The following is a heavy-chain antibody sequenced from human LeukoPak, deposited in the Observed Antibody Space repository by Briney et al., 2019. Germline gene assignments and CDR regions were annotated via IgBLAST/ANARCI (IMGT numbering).Heavy chain of an antibody. CDR3: ARGGLSGDTFDS. J-gene: IGHJ4*02. Sequence: GESLRLSCAASGFTFSSYGMHWVRQAPGKGLEWVSTISGGGGPTYYTDSVKGRFTISRDNSKCTLYLQVNSLRAEDTAIYSCARGGLSGDTFDSWGQGTLVSV. CDR1: GFTFSSYG. CDR2: ISGGGGPT. D-gene: IGHD3-10*01. V-gene: IGHV3-23*01.